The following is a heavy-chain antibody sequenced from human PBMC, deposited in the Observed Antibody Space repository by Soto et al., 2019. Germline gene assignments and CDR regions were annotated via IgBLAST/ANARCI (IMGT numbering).Heavy chain of an antibody. J-gene: IGHJ4*02. D-gene: IGHD6-6*01. CDR3: AKDLPAGRVGVYFGY. CDR1: GFTFISYA. V-gene: IGHV3-23*01. Sequence: EVQLLESGGGLVQPGGSLRLSCAASGFTFISYAMSWVRQAPGKGLEWVSAVDGSGYSTYYSDAVKGRFTISRDNSKNTLYLQMNSLRAEDTAGYFCAKDLPAGRVGVYFGYWGQGALVTVSS. CDR2: VDGSGYST.